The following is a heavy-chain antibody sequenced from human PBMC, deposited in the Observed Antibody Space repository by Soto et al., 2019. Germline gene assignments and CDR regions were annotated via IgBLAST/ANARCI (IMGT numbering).Heavy chain of an antibody. V-gene: IGHV3-7*01. J-gene: IGHJ4*02. D-gene: IGHD3-9*01. Sequence: GGSLRLSCAVSGFTFSSYWMSWVRQAPGKWLEWVANIKQDGSEKYYVDSVNGRFTISRDNAKNSLYLQMNSLRAEDTAVYYCARDESYDILTGYYTPQRFDYWGQGS. CDR2: IKQDGSEK. CDR1: GFTFSSYW. CDR3: ARDESYDILTGYYTPQRFDY.